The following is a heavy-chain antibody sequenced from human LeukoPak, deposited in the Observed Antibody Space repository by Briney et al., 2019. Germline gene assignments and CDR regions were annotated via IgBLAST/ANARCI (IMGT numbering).Heavy chain of an antibody. CDR1: GGSISSYY. V-gene: IGHV4-59*08. J-gene: IGHJ5*02. CDR2: IYYSGST. D-gene: IGHD6-6*01. CDR3: ARVIAARPLDWFDP. Sequence: KPSETLSLTCTVSGGSISSYYWSWIRQPPGKGLEWIGYIYYSGSTNYNPSLKSRVTISVDTSKNQFSLKLSSVTAADTAVYYCARVIAARPLDWFDPWGQGTLVTVSS.